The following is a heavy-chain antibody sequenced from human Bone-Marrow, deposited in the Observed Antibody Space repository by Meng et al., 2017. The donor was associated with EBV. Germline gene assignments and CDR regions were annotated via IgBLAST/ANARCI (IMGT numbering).Heavy chain of an antibody. V-gene: IGHV3-74*03. Sequence: EVTLVGSGGALVKPGWSLRLSCRDSGFTFSSYWMHWVRKAPGKGLVWVSRINEDGAVTTYADSVKGRFTISRDNAKNTLYLQMNGLRAEDTAIYYCSRDLAGSVDSWGQGTLVTVSS. CDR2: INEDGAVT. CDR1: GFTFSSYW. CDR3: SRDLAGSVDS. J-gene: IGHJ4*02. D-gene: IGHD1-14*01.